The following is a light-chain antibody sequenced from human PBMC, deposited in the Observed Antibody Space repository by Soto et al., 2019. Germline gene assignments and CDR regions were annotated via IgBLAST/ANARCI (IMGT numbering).Light chain of an antibody. V-gene: IGKV3-20*01. Sequence: EIVLTQSPGTLSLSPGERATLSCRASQSVYSSYLAWYQQKPGQAPRLLIYGASSRATGIPDRFSGSGSGTAFALTINRLEPEDFAVYYCQQYGSSPQFTFGPGTKVDI. CDR1: QSVYSSY. J-gene: IGKJ3*01. CDR2: GAS. CDR3: QQYGSSPQFT.